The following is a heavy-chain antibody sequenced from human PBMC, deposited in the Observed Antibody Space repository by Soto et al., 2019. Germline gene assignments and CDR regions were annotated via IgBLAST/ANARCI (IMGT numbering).Heavy chain of an antibody. CDR3: ARESRRIIVLNYYYYYGMDV. V-gene: IGHV3-66*01. D-gene: IGHD1-26*01. J-gene: IGHJ6*02. CDR1: GFTVSSNF. Sequence: EVQLVESGGGLVQPGGSLRLSCAASGFTVSSNFMSWVRQAPGKGLEWVSVIYSGGSTYYADSVKGRFTISRDKSKNTLYIQMNSLRAEDTAVYYCARESRRIIVLNYYYYYGMDVWGQGTTVTVSS. CDR2: IYSGGST.